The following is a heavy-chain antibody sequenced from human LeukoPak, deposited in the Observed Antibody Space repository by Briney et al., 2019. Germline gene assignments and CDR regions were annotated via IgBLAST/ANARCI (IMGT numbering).Heavy chain of an antibody. V-gene: IGHV1-18*01. Sequence: ASVKVSCKASGGTFSSYAISWVRQAPGQGLEWMGWISPYNGNTNYAQKLQGRVTMTTDTSTSTAYMELRSLRSDDTAVYYCARGLESSGWYGMDVWGQGTTIIVSS. CDR3: ARGLESSGWYGMDV. J-gene: IGHJ6*02. D-gene: IGHD6-19*01. CDR1: GGTFSSYA. CDR2: ISPYNGNT.